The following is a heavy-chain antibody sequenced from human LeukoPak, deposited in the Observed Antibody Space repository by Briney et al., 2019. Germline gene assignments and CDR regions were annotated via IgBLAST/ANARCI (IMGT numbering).Heavy chain of an antibody. CDR1: GFTFSNAW. CDR3: NTWTSSVNSLFDN. V-gene: IGHV3-15*01. D-gene: IGHD4-23*01. J-gene: IGHJ4*02. Sequence: GGSLRLSCAASGFTFSNAWMTWVRQAPGKGLEWVGRIKSKTNGGTADYAAPVEGRFTVSRDDSKNTLYLLMNSLKIEDTAIYYCNTWTSSVNSLFDNWGQGTLVTVSS. CDR2: IKSKTNGGTA.